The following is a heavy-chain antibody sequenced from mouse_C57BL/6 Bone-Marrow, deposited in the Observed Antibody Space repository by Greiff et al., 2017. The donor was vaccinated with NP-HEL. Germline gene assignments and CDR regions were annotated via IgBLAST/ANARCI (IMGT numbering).Heavy chain of an antibody. V-gene: IGHV1-76*01. CDR1: GYTFTDYY. Sequence: QVQLQQSGAELVRSGASVKLSCKASGYTFTDYYINWVKQRPGQGLEWIARIYPGSGNTYYNETFKGKATLTAEKSSSTAYLQLSSLTSEDSAVYYCASTATFAYWGQGTLVTVSA. CDR2: IYPGSGNT. D-gene: IGHD3-3*01. CDR3: ASTATFAY. J-gene: IGHJ3*01.